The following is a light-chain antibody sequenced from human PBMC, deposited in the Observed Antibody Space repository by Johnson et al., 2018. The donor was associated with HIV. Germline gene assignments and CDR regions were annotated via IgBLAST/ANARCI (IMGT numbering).Light chain of an antibody. V-gene: IGLV1-51*01. Sequence: QSALTQPPSVSAAPGQKVTISCSGSSSNIGNNYVSWYQQLPGTAPKLLIYDNNKRPSGIPDRFSGSKSGTSATLGITGLPTGDEADYYCGTWDSSLSAGWVFGTGTKVTVL. CDR3: GTWDSSLSAGWV. J-gene: IGLJ1*01. CDR1: SSNIGNNY. CDR2: DNN.